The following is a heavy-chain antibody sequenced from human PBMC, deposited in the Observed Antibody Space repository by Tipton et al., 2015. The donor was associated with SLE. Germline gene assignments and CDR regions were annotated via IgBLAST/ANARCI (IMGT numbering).Heavy chain of an antibody. Sequence: SLRLSCAASGFTFSSYSMNWVRQAPGKGLEWVSYIRSSGSTIYYADSVKGRFTISRDNAKNSLYLQINSLRAEDTAVYYCARIGSGYYMDVWGKGTTVTVSS. D-gene: IGHD3-10*01. V-gene: IGHV3-48*04. CDR3: ARIGSGYYMDV. CDR2: IRSSGSTI. J-gene: IGHJ6*03. CDR1: GFTFSSYS.